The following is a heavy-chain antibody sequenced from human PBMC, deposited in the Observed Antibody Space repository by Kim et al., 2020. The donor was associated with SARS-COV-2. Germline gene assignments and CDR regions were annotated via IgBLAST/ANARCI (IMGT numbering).Heavy chain of an antibody. V-gene: IGHV3-15*01. D-gene: IGHD3-10*01. J-gene: IGHJ4*02. CDR3: TTLVRGAVASY. CDR2: IKSKTDGGTT. Sequence: GGSLRLSCAASGFTFSNAWMSWVRQAPGKGLEWVGRIKSKTDGGTTDYAAPVKGRFTIPRDDSKNTLYLQMNSQKTEDTDVYYCTTLVRGAVASYWGQGTLVTVSA. CDR1: GFTFSNAW.